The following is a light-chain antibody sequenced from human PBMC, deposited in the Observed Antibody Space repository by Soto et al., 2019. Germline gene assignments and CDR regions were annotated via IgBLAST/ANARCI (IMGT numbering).Light chain of an antibody. CDR3: QQYNNWPLT. J-gene: IGKJ4*01. CDR2: GAS. CDR1: QSVSNN. Sequence: EIVMTQSPATLSVSPGERATLSCRASQSVSNNLAWYQQKPGQAPRLLIYGASTRATGIPARFSGSGSGTEFTLTISSLQSEDFAVYYCQQYNNWPLTFRGGTKVDIK. V-gene: IGKV3D-15*01.